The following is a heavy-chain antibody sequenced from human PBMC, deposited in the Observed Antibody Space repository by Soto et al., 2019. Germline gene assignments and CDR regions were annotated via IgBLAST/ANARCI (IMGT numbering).Heavy chain of an antibody. D-gene: IGHD2-15*01. CDR2: TPDTGGDT. J-gene: IGHJ4*02. Sequence: QPEGALGLSCVSSVSSLGSSAMSWVRQAPGAGLEWVSTTPDTGGDTKYADSVRGRFTISRDNSKNTLYLQMSSLRAEDSAVYYCARGSKNSYPGSRIFDFWGRGTLVTVSS. CDR3: ARGSKNSYPGSRIFDF. V-gene: IGHV3-23*01. CDR1: VSSLGSSA.